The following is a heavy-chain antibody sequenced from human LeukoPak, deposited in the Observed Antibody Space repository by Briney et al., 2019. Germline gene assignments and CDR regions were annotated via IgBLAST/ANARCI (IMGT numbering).Heavy chain of an antibody. V-gene: IGHV3-21*01. J-gene: IGHJ4*02. Sequence: GGSLRLSCAASGSTFSSYSMNWVRQAPGKGLEWVSSISSSSSYIYYADSVKGRFTISRDNAKNSLYLQMNSLRAEDTAVYYCARDLSNLYYDSSGYYYFDYWGLGTLVTVSS. CDR3: ARDLSNLYYDSSGYYYFDY. CDR2: ISSSSSYI. CDR1: GSTFSSYS. D-gene: IGHD3-22*01.